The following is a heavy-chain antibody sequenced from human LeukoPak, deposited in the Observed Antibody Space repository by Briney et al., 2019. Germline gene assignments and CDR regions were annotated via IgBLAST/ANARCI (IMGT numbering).Heavy chain of an antibody. CDR2: IIPIFGTA. D-gene: IGHD2-2*01. CDR3: ARGGAWYCSSTSCYCAFDI. J-gene: IGHJ3*02. Sequence: ASVKVSCKASGGTFSSYAISWVRQAPGQGLEWMGGIIPIFGTANYAQKFQGRVTITADKSTSTAYMELSSLRSEDTAVYYCARGGAWYCSSTSCYCAFDIWGQGTMVTVSS. V-gene: IGHV1-69*06. CDR1: GGTFSSYA.